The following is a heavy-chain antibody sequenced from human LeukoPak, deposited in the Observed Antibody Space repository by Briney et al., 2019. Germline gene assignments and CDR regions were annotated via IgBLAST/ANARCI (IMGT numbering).Heavy chain of an antibody. CDR1: GFTFSSSW. CDR3: VRISTAVAGADY. J-gene: IGHJ4*02. D-gene: IGHD6-19*01. CDR2: IKQDGSEK. Sequence: PGGSLRLSCAATGFTFSSSWMSWVRQAPGKGLEWVANIKQDGSEKYYVESVKGRFTTSRDNTKNSLYLQMDSLTAEDTAVYYCVRISTAVAGADYWGQGTLVTVSS. V-gene: IGHV3-7*01.